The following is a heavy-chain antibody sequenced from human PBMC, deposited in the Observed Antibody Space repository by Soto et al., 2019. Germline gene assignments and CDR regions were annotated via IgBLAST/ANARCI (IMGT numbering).Heavy chain of an antibody. D-gene: IGHD3-9*01. V-gene: IGHV3-30*03. J-gene: IGHJ4*02. Sequence: QVQLVESGGGVVQPGRSLRLSFAASGFTFSNYGVHWVRQAPGKGLEWVAVISYDGTNKYYADSVKGRFTISRDNSKHTLYLRMNSLRAEDTAVYYCATEYYDILTGYLKSGFDYWGQGTLVTVSS. CDR3: ATEYYDILTGYLKSGFDY. CDR2: ISYDGTNK. CDR1: GFTFSNYG.